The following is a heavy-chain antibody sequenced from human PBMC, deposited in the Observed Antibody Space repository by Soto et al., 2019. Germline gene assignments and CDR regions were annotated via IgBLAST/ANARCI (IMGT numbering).Heavy chain of an antibody. CDR3: ARDPRAFLATSTVAFDI. J-gene: IGHJ3*02. CDR1: GYTFTSYG. CDR2: LSAYNGDT. V-gene: IGHV1-18*04. Sequence: QVQLVQSGAEVKKPGASVKVSCKASGYTFTSYGITWVRQAPGQGLEWMGWLSAYNGDTKYAQKLQGRVTMTTDTSTRTAYMELRSLRSDDTAVYYCARDPRAFLATSTVAFDIWGQGTMVTVSS. D-gene: IGHD5-12*01.